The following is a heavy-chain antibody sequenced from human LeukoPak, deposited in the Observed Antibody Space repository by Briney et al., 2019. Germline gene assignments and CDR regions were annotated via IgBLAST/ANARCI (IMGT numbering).Heavy chain of an antibody. CDR3: RLENWYDYYYYGMDV. CDR2: IDPSDSYT. D-gene: IGHD1-1*01. V-gene: IGHV5-10-1*01. J-gene: IGHJ6*02. Sequence: GESLKISCKGSGYSFTSYWISWVRQMPGKGLEWMGRIDPSDSYTNYSPSFQGHVTISADKSISTAYLQWSSLKASDTAMYYCRLENWYDYYYYGMDVWGQGTTVTVSS. CDR1: GYSFTSYW.